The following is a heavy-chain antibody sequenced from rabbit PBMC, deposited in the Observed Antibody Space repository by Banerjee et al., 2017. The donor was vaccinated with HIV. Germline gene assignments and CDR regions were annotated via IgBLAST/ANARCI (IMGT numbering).Heavy chain of an antibody. CDR2: IDPVFGNT. V-gene: IGHV1S47*01. CDR1: GFDFSSYG. D-gene: IGHD2-1*01. CDR3: VRETYTMTMVTRNL. J-gene: IGHJ4*01. Sequence: EESGGGLVQPGGSLTLTCTASGFDFSSYGVSWVRQAPGKGLEWIGYIDPVFGNTYYASWVNGRFTISSHNAQNTLYLQLNSLTAADTATYFCVRETYTMTMVTRNLWGPGTLVTVS.